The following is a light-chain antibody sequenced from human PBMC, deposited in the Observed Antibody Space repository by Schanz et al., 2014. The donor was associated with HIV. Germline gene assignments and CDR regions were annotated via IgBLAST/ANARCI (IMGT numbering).Light chain of an antibody. J-gene: IGLJ1*01. CDR3: QSYDSSLGYV. V-gene: IGLV1-47*01. CDR1: SSNIGSNY. CDR2: MDN. Sequence: QSVLTQPPSASGTPGQRVTISCSGSSSNIGSNYVYWYLQVPGTAPKILIYMDNQRPSGVPDRFSGSKSGTSATLVISGLQSEDEAEYFCQSYDSSLGYVFGTGTKLTVL.